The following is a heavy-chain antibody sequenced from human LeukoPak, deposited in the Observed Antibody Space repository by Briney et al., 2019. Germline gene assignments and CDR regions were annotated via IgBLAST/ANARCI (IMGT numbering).Heavy chain of an antibody. V-gene: IGHV1-2*02. Sequence: ASVKVSCKASGYTFTGYYMYWVRQAPGQGLEWMGWINPNSGGTNYAQKFQGRVTMTRDTSISTAYMELSRLRSDDTAVYYCARSRSPTYYYDSSGYYYSSLDYWGQGTLVTVSS. D-gene: IGHD3-22*01. CDR1: GYTFTGYY. CDR2: INPNSGGT. J-gene: IGHJ4*02. CDR3: ARSRSPTYYYDSSGYYYSSLDY.